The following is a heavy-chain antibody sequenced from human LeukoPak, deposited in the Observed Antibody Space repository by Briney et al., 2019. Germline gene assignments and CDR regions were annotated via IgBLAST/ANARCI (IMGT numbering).Heavy chain of an antibody. D-gene: IGHD3-3*02. Sequence: PGGSLRLSCVGSGFSFDGNIMTRVRQAPGKGLEWVSAISTAGGRTYYADSVKGRFTISRDNPKKTVFLQMSGLRVEDTAIYYCATVAISKSFSSWGQGTVVTVSS. CDR2: ISTAGGRT. V-gene: IGHV3-23*01. CDR3: ATVAISKSFSS. J-gene: IGHJ4*02. CDR1: GFSFDGNI.